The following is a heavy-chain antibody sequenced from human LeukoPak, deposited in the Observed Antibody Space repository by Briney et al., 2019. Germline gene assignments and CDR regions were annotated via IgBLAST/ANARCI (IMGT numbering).Heavy chain of an antibody. V-gene: IGHV4-59*01. CDR1: GGSINSYY. D-gene: IGHD6-13*01. Sequence: RASETLSLTCTVSGGSINSYYWSWIRQPPGKGLEWIGYIYCSGSTNYNPSLKSRVTISVDTSKNQFSLRLSSVTAADTAVYYCARVTGYMTEDYFDYWGQGTLITVSS. J-gene: IGHJ4*02. CDR2: IYCSGST. CDR3: ARVTGYMTEDYFDY.